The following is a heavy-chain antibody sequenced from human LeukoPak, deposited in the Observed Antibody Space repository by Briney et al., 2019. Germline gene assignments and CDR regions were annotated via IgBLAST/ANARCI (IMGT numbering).Heavy chain of an antibody. D-gene: IGHD3-10*01. J-gene: IGHJ3*02. CDR3: ARRNHYYGSGPDAFDI. CDR2: IYPGDSDT. CDR1: GYSFTSYW. V-gene: IGHV5-51*01. Sequence: GESLKISCKGSGYSFTSYWIGWVRQMPGKGLEWMGIIYPGDSDTRYSPSFQGQVTISADKSISTAYLQWSSLKVSDTAMYYRARRNHYYGSGPDAFDIWGQGTMVTVSS.